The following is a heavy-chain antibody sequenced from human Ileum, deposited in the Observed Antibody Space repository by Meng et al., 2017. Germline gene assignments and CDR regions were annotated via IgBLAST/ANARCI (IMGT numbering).Heavy chain of an antibody. CDR2: IHHSGTT. CDR3: ARHDYGDPTAAFDY. Sequence: VQLRESGPVLVKPSGTLSLTCAVSGASISTSNLWNWVRQPPGKGLEWIGEIHHSGTTNYNPSLKSRVTISLDKSKNQFSLELRSVTAADTAVYYCARHDYGDPTAAFDYWGQGTLVTVSS. CDR1: GASISTSNL. V-gene: IGHV4-4*02. J-gene: IGHJ4*02. D-gene: IGHD4-17*01.